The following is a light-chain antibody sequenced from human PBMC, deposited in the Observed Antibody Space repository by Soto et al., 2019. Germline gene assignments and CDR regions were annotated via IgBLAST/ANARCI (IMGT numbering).Light chain of an antibody. Sequence: DIQMTQSPSTLSASVGDRVTITCRASQSISDWVAWYQQKPGEVPNLLIYKASTLESGVPSRFSGSGSGTEFTLTISSLQPDDFATYYCQQYNSYSLTFGGGTKVDIK. J-gene: IGKJ4*01. V-gene: IGKV1-5*03. CDR3: QQYNSYSLT. CDR2: KAS. CDR1: QSISDW.